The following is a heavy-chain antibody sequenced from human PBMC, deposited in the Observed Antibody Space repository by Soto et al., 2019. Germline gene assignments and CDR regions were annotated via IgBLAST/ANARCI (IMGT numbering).Heavy chain of an antibody. CDR1: GFTFSSYS. V-gene: IGHV3-21*01. CDR3: ARPHTSYYDFWSGYNYYFDY. CDR2: ISSSSSYI. J-gene: IGHJ4*02. D-gene: IGHD3-3*01. Sequence: EVQLVESGGGLVKPGGSLRLSCAASGFTFSSYSMNWVRQAPGKGLEWVSSISSSSSYIYYADSVKGRFTISRDNAKNSLYLQMNSRRAEDTAVYYCARPHTSYYDFWSGYNYYFDYWGQGTLVTVSS.